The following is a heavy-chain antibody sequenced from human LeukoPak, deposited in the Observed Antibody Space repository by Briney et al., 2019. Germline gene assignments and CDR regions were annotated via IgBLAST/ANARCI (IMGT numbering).Heavy chain of an antibody. CDR1: GGTFSSYA. Sequence: SVKVSCKASGGTFSSYAISWVRQAPGQGLEWMGGIIPIFGTANYAQKFQGRVTITADESTSTAYMELSSLRSEDTAVYYCARVPDYDILTGYPYYFDYLGQGTLVTVSS. CDR2: IIPIFGTA. D-gene: IGHD3-9*01. J-gene: IGHJ4*02. CDR3: ARVPDYDILTGYPYYFDY. V-gene: IGHV1-69*13.